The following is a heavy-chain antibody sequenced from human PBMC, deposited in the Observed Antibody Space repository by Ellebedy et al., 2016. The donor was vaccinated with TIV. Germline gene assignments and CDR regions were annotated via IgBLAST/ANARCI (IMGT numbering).Heavy chain of an antibody. CDR1: GYTFTSYG. V-gene: IGHV1-18*01. Sequence: AASVKVSCKASGYTFTSYGISWVRQAPGQGLEWMGWISAYNGNTNYAQKLQGRVTMTTDTSTSTAYMELRSLRADDPAVYYCARDRGSRSSYYYYGMDVWGQGTTVTVSS. CDR3: ARDRGSRSSYYYYGMDV. CDR2: ISAYNGNT. J-gene: IGHJ6*02. D-gene: IGHD6-13*01.